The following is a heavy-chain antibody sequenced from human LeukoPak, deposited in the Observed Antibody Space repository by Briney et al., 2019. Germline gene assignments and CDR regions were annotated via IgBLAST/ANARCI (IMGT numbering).Heavy chain of an antibody. V-gene: IGHV3-49*04. CDR1: GVTFGGYG. CDR2: IRSKTYGETT. J-gene: IGHJ4*02. CDR3: TRDHDFWSGYPSSFFDY. D-gene: IGHD3-3*01. Sequence: GWSLRRCCTASGVTFGGYGVIGGGQAPGKGLEWVGFIRSKTYGETTEYAESVKGSFTISRDDSKSIAYPQMNSLKTEDTGVYYCTRDHDFWSGYPSSFFDYWGQGTLVTVSS.